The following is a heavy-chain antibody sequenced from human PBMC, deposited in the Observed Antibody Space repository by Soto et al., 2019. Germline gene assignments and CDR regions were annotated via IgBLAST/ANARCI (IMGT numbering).Heavy chain of an antibody. Sequence: EVQLVEAGGGLVQPGGSLRLSCAASGFTFSSYSMNWVRQAPGKGLEWVSYISTSGSPIYYADSVKGRFTISRDNAKNTLYLQMNSLRAEDTAVYYCAKGSDVLRFLTALPDGMDVWGQGTTVTVSS. CDR3: AKGSDVLRFLTALPDGMDV. CDR1: GFTFSSYS. CDR2: ISTSGSPI. J-gene: IGHJ6*02. V-gene: IGHV3-48*01. D-gene: IGHD3-3*01.